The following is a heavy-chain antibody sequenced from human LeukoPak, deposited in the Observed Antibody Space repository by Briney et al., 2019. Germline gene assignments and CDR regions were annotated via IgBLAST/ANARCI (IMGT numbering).Heavy chain of an antibody. CDR2: INHSGST. CDR3: ARCRYFDWLLSHNWFDP. CDR1: GASFIGYY. J-gene: IGHJ5*02. D-gene: IGHD3-9*01. V-gene: IGHV4-34*01. Sequence: SETLSLPCAVYGASFIGYYWSWIRQPPGKGLEWIGEINHSGSTNYNPSLKSRVTISVDTSKNQFSLKLSSVTAADTAVYYCARCRYFDWLLSHNWFDPWGQGTLVTVSS.